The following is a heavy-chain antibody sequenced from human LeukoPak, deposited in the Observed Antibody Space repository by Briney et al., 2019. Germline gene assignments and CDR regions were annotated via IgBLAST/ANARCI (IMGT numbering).Heavy chain of an antibody. CDR3: ARSGVPGAMTWFDP. CDR2: IFPGDSDT. J-gene: IGHJ5*02. CDR1: GYIFPTYW. D-gene: IGHD2-2*01. V-gene: IGHV5-51*01. Sequence: PGESLKISCRASGYIFPTYWLAWVRQMPGKGLEWMGIIFPGDSDTRYSPSFQGQVTISADKSINTAYLQWRSLKVSDTAVYYCARSGVPGAMTWFDPWGQGTLVTVSS.